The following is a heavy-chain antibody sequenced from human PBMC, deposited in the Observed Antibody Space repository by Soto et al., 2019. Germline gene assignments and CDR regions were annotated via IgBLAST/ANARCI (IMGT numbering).Heavy chain of an antibody. J-gene: IGHJ4*02. CDR2: ISYDGSNK. Sequence: QVQLVESGGGVVQPGRSLRLSCAASGFTFSSYAMHWVRQAPGKGLEWVAVISYDGSNKYYADSVKGRFTISRDNSKNTLYLQMNSLRAEDTAVYYCAREIGFDYGDYDPPAFDYWGQGTLVTVSS. V-gene: IGHV3-30-3*01. D-gene: IGHD4-17*01. CDR3: AREIGFDYGDYDPPAFDY. CDR1: GFTFSSYA.